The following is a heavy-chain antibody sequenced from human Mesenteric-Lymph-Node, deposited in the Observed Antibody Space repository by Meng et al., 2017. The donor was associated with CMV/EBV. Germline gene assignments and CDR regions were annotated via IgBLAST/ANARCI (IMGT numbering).Heavy chain of an antibody. CDR1: GFSLTGYW. D-gene: IGHD3-10*01. V-gene: IGHV3-74*01. CDR3: ARGAHGSGSYYNSYYFDY. J-gene: IGHJ4*02. CDR2: ISSDGSVT. Sequence: GESLKISCVASGFSLTGYWMHWVRQTPGTGLVWLSSISSDGSVTRYADSVKGRFIISRDNAKNTLYLQMDSLRAEDTAVYYCARGAHGSGSYYNSYYFDYWGQGTLVTVSS.